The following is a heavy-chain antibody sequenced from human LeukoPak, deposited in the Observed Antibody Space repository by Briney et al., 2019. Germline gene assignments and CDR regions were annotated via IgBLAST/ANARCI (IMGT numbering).Heavy chain of an antibody. CDR3: ASSSVGGEIVVVTAIDY. D-gene: IGHD2-21*02. Sequence: ASVKVSCKASGYTFTSYGISWVRQAPGQGLEWMGGIIPIFGTANYAQKFQGRVTITADESTSTAYMELSSLRSEDTAVYYCASSSVGGEIVVVTAIDYWGQGTLVTVSS. CDR1: GYTFTSYG. V-gene: IGHV1-69*13. J-gene: IGHJ4*02. CDR2: IIPIFGTA.